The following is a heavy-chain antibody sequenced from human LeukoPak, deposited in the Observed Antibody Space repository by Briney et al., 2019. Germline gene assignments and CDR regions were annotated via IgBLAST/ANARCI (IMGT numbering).Heavy chain of an antibody. V-gene: IGHV1-18*01. CDR1: GYTFTSYG. J-gene: IGHJ4*02. Sequence: ASVKVSCKASGYTFTSYGISWVRQAPGQGLEWMGWMSACNGNTNYAQKLQGRVTMTTDTSTSTAYMELRSLRSDDTAVYYCARDDKHYYDSSGYYKVDYWGLGTLVTVSS. CDR2: MSACNGNT. D-gene: IGHD3-22*01. CDR3: ARDDKHYYDSSGYYKVDY.